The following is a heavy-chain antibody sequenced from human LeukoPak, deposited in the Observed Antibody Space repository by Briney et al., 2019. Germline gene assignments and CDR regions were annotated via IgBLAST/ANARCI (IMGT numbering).Heavy chain of an antibody. Sequence: PGGSLRLSCAASGFTFSSYAMSWVRQAPGKGLEWVSAISGSGGSTYYADSVKGRLTISRDNSKNTLYLQMNSLRAEDTAVYYCAKEYRDYVWGSYRPPDAFDIWGQGTMVTVSS. CDR3: AKEYRDYVWGSYRPPDAFDI. CDR1: GFTFSSYA. V-gene: IGHV3-23*01. D-gene: IGHD3-16*02. J-gene: IGHJ3*02. CDR2: ISGSGGST.